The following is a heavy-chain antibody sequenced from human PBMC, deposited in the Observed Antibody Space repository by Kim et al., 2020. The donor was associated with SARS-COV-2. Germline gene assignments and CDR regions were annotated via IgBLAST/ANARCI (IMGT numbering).Heavy chain of an antibody. J-gene: IGHJ4*02. V-gene: IGHV1-8*01. D-gene: IGHD1-26*01. Sequence: TGYAQKFQGRVTMTRNTSISTAYMELSSLRSEDTAVYYCAKSGSSGAGDYWGQGTLVTVSS. CDR3: AKSGSSGAGDY. CDR2: T.